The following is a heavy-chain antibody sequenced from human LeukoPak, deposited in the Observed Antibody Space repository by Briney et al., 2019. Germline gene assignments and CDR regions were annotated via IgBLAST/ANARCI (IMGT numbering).Heavy chain of an antibody. Sequence: NPSETLSLTCTVSGGSISGYYWSWIRQPPGKGLEWIGYIYYSGSTNYNPSLKSRVTISVDTSKSQFSLKLSSVTAADTAVYYCARLDGLPYPPYYYYYYMDVWGKGTTVTVSS. V-gene: IGHV4-59*01. CDR2: IYYSGST. CDR1: GGSISGYY. D-gene: IGHD3/OR15-3a*01. J-gene: IGHJ6*03. CDR3: ARLDGLPYPPYYYYYYMDV.